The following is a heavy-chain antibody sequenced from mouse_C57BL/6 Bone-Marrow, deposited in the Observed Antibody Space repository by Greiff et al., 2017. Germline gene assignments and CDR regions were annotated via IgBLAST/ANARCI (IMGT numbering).Heavy chain of an antibody. CDR3: ARGYYYVGGAMDY. Sequence: QVQLQQPGAELVKPGASVKLSCKASGYTFTSYWMHWVKQRPGQGLEWIGMIHPNSGSTNYNEKFKSKATLTVDKSSSTAYMQLSSLTSEDSAVYYCARGYYYVGGAMDYWGQGTSVTVSS. J-gene: IGHJ4*01. D-gene: IGHD1-1*01. V-gene: IGHV1-64*01. CDR2: IHPNSGST. CDR1: GYTFTSYW.